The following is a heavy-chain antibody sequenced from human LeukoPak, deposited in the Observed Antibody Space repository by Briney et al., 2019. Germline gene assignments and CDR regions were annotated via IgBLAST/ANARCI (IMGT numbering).Heavy chain of an antibody. V-gene: IGHV1-18*01. CDR3: AREVGRGFDY. CDR2: ISAYNSNT. Sequence: GASVKVSCKASGGTFSSYAINWVRQAPGQGLEWMGWISAYNSNTHYAQKLQGRVTMTTDTSTSTAYMEVRSLRSDDTAVYYCAREVGRGFDYWGQGTLVTVSS. CDR1: GGTFSSYA. D-gene: IGHD1-26*01. J-gene: IGHJ4*02.